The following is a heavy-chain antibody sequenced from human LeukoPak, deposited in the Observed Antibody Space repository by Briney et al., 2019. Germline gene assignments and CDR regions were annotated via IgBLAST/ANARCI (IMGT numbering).Heavy chain of an antibody. D-gene: IGHD6-13*01. CDR2: ISSSSSYI. Sequence: GGSLRLSCAASGFTFSSYSTNWVRQAPGKGLEWVSSISSSSSYIYYADSVKGRFTISRDNAKNSLYLQMNSLRAGDTAVYYCAREMRRAADRAFDIWGQGTMVTVSS. V-gene: IGHV3-21*01. CDR3: AREMRRAADRAFDI. CDR1: GFTFSSYS. J-gene: IGHJ3*02.